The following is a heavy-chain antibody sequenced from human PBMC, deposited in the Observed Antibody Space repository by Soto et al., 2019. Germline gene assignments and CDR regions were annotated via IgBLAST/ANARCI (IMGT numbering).Heavy chain of an antibody. D-gene: IGHD3-16*01. Sequence: ASVKVSCKASGYTFTSYGISWVRQAPGQGLEWMGWISAYNGNTNYAQKLQGRVTMTTDTSTSTAYMELRSLRSDDTAVYYCASAVPDLWYFQHWGQGTLVTVSS. CDR2: ISAYNGNT. CDR3: ASAVPDLWYFQH. J-gene: IGHJ1*01. V-gene: IGHV1-18*01. CDR1: GYTFTSYG.